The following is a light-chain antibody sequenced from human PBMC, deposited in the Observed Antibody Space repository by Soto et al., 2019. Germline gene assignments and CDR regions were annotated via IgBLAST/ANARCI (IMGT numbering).Light chain of an antibody. CDR2: SAS. J-gene: IGKJ1*01. CDR1: QSVSSN. V-gene: IGKV3-20*01. Sequence: EIVVTQSPATLSVSPGERATLSCRASQSVSSNLAWYQQKPGQAPRLLIYSASTRATGIPDRFSGSGSGTDFTLTISRLEPEDFAVYYCQHYGTSPSTFGRGTKVDIK. CDR3: QHYGTSPST.